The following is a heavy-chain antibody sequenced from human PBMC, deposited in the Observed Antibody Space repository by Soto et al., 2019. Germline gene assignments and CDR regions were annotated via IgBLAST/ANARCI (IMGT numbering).Heavy chain of an antibody. V-gene: IGHV4-4*02. CDR1: GASVISTNW. CDR3: VRHGGKFFDY. CDR2: MYHSGNT. Sequence: QVQVQESGPGLVKPSGTLFLTCAVSGASVISTNWWSWVRQPPGKGLEWIGQMYHSGNTFSNPSLKSRVTLSVDKSKNQFSLQLEDVSAADTAVYHCVRHGGKFFDYWGPGTLVTVAS. J-gene: IGHJ4*02. D-gene: IGHD1-26*01.